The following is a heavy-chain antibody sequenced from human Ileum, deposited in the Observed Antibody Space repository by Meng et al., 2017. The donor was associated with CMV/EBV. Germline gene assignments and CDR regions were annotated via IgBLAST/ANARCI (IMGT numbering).Heavy chain of an antibody. Sequence: GESLKISCAASGFMFSGYGMHWVRQAPGTGLEWVAFIEFDGGSGYYADSVKGRFTISRDNSKNTLYLQMDTLRAEDTAVYYCARQNSGTYYGTMGWFDFWGQGTRVTVSS. CDR1: GFMFSGYG. V-gene: IGHV3-30-3*01. CDR2: IEFDGGSG. J-gene: IGHJ5*01. D-gene: IGHD1-26*01. CDR3: ARQNSGTYYGTMGWFDF.